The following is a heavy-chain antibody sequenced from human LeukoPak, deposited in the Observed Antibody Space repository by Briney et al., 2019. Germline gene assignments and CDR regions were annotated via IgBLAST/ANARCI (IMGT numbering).Heavy chain of an antibody. V-gene: IGHV4-59*01. D-gene: IGHD3-22*01. CDR1: GGSISGYY. CDR2: VYYTGST. J-gene: IGHJ3*02. CDR3: ARKYYYDSERGAFDM. Sequence: SETLSLTCTVSGGSISGYYWTWIRQPPGKGLDWIGQVYYTGSTNYNPSLKSRLTMSVDTSKNQFSLRLSSVTPADTAVYYCARKYYYDSERGAFDMWGQGTVVSVTS.